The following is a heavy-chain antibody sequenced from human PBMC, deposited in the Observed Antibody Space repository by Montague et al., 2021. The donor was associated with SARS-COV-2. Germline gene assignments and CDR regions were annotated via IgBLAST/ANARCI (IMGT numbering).Heavy chain of an antibody. Sequence: SHTLSLTCTVSGGSISSGNYYWSWIRQPAGKGLEWIGHIYTSGSTNYNPSLKSRVTISVHTSNNQFSLKLSSVTAADTAVYYCARESGSPTYYFYYGVDVWGQGTTVTVSS. CDR1: GGSISSGNYY. J-gene: IGHJ6*02. D-gene: IGHD1-26*01. CDR3: ARESGSPTYYFYYGVDV. V-gene: IGHV4-61*09. CDR2: IYTSGST.